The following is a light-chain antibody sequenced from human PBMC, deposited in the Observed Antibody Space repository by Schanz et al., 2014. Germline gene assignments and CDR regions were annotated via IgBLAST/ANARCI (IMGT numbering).Light chain of an antibody. CDR1: SSDVGGYNY. CDR3: SSYTSSSTLTI. CDR2: DVS. V-gene: IGLV2-11*01. J-gene: IGLJ2*01. Sequence: QSALTQPRSVSGSPGQSVTISCTGTSSDVGGYNYVSWYQQYPGKVPKLIIYDVSERPSGVPDRFSGSKSGNTASLTISGLQAEDEADYYCSSYTSSSTLTIFGGGTQLTVL.